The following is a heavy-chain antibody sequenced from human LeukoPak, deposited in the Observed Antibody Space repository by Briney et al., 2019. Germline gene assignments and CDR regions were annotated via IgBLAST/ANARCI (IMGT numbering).Heavy chain of an antibody. V-gene: IGHV3-21*01. CDR1: GFNFNTYN. CDR3: ARETYYSGSGSGGWLDP. CDR2: IDGRRGVI. Sequence: GGSLRLSCGASGFNFNTYNMHWIRQAPGKGLEWVSPIDGRRGVINYADSVQGRFTISRDSAKASLFLQMNSLRAEDTAIYFCARETYYSGSGSGGWLDPWGQGTLVTVSS. J-gene: IGHJ5*02. D-gene: IGHD3-10*01.